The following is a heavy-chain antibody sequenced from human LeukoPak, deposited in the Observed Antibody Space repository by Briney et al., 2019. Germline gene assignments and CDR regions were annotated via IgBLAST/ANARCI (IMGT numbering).Heavy chain of an antibody. J-gene: IGHJ5*02. CDR2: ISAYNGNT. V-gene: IGHV1-18*01. CDR3: ARVTLTISGVVINNWFDP. CDR1: GYTFTSYG. Sequence: GASVKVSCKASGYTFTSYGISWVRQAPGQGLEWMGWISAYNGNTNYAQKLQGRVTMTTDTSTSTAYMELRSLRSDDTAVYYCARVTLTISGVVINNWFDPWGQGTLVTVSS. D-gene: IGHD3-3*01.